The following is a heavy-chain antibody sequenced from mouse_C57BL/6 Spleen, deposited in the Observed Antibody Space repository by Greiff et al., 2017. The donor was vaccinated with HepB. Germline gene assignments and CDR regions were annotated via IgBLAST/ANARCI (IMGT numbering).Heavy chain of an antibody. V-gene: IGHV1-64*01. CDR1: GYTFTSYW. CDR3: ARYYYGSSIYWYFDV. CDR2: IHPNSGST. Sequence: VQLQQPGAELVKPGASVKLSCKASGYTFTSYWMHWVKQRPGQGLEWIGMIHPNSGSTNYNEKFKSKATLTVDKSSSTAYMQLSSLTSEDSAVCYCARYYYGSSIYWYFDVWGTGTTVTVSS. J-gene: IGHJ1*03. D-gene: IGHD1-1*01.